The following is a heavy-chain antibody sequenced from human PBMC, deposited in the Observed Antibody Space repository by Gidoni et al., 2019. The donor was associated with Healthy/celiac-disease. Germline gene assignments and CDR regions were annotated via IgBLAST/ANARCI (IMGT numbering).Heavy chain of an antibody. CDR3: AKDHLKWELLHDAFDI. J-gene: IGHJ3*02. CDR2: IRGSGGST. Sequence: EVQLLESGGGLVQPGGSLRLSCAASGFTFSSYAMSWVRQAPGKGLEWVSAIRGSGGSTYYADAVKGRFTISRDNSKNTLYLQMNSLRAEDTAVYYCAKDHLKWELLHDAFDIWGQGTMVTVSS. V-gene: IGHV3-23*01. D-gene: IGHD1-26*01. CDR1: GFTFSSYA.